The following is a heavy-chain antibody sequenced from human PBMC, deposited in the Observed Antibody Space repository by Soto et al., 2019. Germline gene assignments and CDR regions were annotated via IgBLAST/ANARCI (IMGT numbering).Heavy chain of an antibody. V-gene: IGHV4-30-4*01. J-gene: IGHJ6*02. CDR3: ARGDSQDGMDV. CDR2: IYYSGST. D-gene: IGHD2-15*01. CDR1: GGSIISGDYY. Sequence: QVQLQESGPGLVKPSQTLSLTCTVSGGSIISGDYYWTWIRQPPGKGLEWSGNIYYSGSTYYNPSLKSRVTLSVYTSKNQFSLKLSSVTAADTAVYYCARGDSQDGMDVWGQGTTVTVFS.